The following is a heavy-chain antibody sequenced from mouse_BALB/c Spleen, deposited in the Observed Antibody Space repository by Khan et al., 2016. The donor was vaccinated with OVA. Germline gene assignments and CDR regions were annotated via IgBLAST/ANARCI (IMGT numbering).Heavy chain of an antibody. Sequence: EVQLLETGGGLVKPGGSLKLSCAVSGFTFSTYAMSWVRQTPEKRLEWVATISSDGDYTYYPDNLTGRFTISRDNAKNTLYLQMSSLRDEDTAMYYCARSSYGNFAYWGQGTLVTVSA. V-gene: IGHV5-9-3*01. D-gene: IGHD2-10*01. CDR2: ISSDGDYT. J-gene: IGHJ3*01. CDR3: ARSSYGNFAY. CDR1: GFTFSTYA.